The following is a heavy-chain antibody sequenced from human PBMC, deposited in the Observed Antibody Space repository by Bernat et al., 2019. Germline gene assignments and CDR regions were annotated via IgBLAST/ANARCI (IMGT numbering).Heavy chain of an antibody. CDR2: IKSKTDGGTT. CDR1: AFIFTDAW. D-gene: IGHD3-3*01. V-gene: IGHV3-15*07. J-gene: IGHJ4*02. CDR3: NTDRITTFGRF. Sequence: EVQLVESGGDLVKPGESLRLSFATSAFIFTDAWMNWVRQPPGKGLGWVGRIKSKTDGGTTEYAAPVKGRFTISRDDSKNTVYLQMNSLKIEDTAIYYCNTDRITTFGRFWGQGTLVTVSS.